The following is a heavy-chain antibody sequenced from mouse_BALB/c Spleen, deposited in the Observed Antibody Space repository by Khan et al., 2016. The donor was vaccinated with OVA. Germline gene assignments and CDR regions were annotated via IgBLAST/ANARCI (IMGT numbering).Heavy chain of an antibody. CDR2: INPDSSTI. J-gene: IGHJ3*01. Sequence: EVELVESGGGLVQPGGSLKLSCAASGFDFSRYWMSWVRQAPGKGLEWIGEINPDSSTINYTPSLKDKFIISRDNAKNTLYLQMSKVRSEDTALYYCERPDRYDGRAWFAYWGQGTLVTVSA. CDR1: GFDFSRYW. D-gene: IGHD2-14*01. V-gene: IGHV4-1*02. CDR3: ERPDRYDGRAWFAY.